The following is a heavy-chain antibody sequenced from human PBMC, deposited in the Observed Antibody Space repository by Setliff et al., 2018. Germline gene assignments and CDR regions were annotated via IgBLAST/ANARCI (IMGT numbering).Heavy chain of an antibody. CDR1: GGSISSGSYY. CDR3: ARGPSAEDYVWGTYRLDY. CDR2: IHYSGST. D-gene: IGHD3-16*02. J-gene: IGHJ4*02. Sequence: KTSETLSLTCTVSGGSISSGSYYWGWIRQPPRKGLEWIGSIHYSGSTNYNPSLETRVSISVDTSKNQFSLKVRSVTAADTAVYYCARGPSAEDYVWGTYRLDYWGQGTLVTVSS. V-gene: IGHV4-39*07.